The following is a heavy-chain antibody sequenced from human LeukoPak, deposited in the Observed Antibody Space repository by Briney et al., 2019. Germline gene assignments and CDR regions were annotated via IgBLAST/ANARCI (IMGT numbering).Heavy chain of an antibody. CDR1: GFTFSSYA. Sequence: AGSLRLSCTASGFTFSSYAMSWVRQAPGKGLEWVSAIYGSGGSTYSADSVKGRFTTSRDKSKNTLYLQMNSLGAEDSAVYYCAKDGESGSYPDYWGEGTLV. D-gene: IGHD3-16*02. CDR3: AKDGESGSYPDY. V-gene: IGHV3-23*01. J-gene: IGHJ4*02. CDR2: IYGSGGST.